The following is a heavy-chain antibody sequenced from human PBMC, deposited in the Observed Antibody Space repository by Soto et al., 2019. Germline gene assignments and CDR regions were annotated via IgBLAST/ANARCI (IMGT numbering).Heavy chain of an antibody. D-gene: IGHD1-26*01. V-gene: IGHV3-7*05. Sequence: GGSLRLSCAASGFTFSSYWMSWVRQAPGKGLEWVANIKQDGSEKYYVDSVKGRFTISRDNAKNSLYLQMNSLRAEDTAVYYCAREGRYGRYGMDVWGQGTTVTVSS. CDR2: IKQDGSEK. CDR3: AREGRYGRYGMDV. J-gene: IGHJ6*02. CDR1: GFTFSSYW.